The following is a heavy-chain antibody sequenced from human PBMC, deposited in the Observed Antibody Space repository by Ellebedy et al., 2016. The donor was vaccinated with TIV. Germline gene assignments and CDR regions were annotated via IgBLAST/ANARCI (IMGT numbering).Heavy chain of an antibody. CDR1: GYNFNSHW. Sequence: GESLKISXQGSGYNFNSHWITWVRQMPGKGLEWMGRIDPSDSYTTYSPSFEGQVTMSADKSISTAYLEWRSLKASDTAVYYCARDRGKGAVVVVAPMFPTTNYFYGVDVWGQGTTVTVS. D-gene: IGHD2-15*01. CDR3: ARDRGKGAVVVVAPMFPTTNYFYGVDV. J-gene: IGHJ6*02. CDR2: IDPSDSYT. V-gene: IGHV5-10-1*04.